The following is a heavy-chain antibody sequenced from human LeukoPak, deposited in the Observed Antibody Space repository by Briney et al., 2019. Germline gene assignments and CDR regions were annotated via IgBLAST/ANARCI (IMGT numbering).Heavy chain of an antibody. J-gene: IGHJ5*02. CDR1: GYTFTGYY. CDR3: ARAQNIRFVVVPAAIRSKRNWFDP. Sequence: GGPVKVSCKASGYTFTGYYMHWVRQAPGQGLEWMGWINPNSGGTNYAQKFQGRVTMTRDTSISTAYMELSRLRSDDTAVYYCARAQNIRFVVVPAAIRSKRNWFDPWGQGTLVTVSS. D-gene: IGHD2-2*02. CDR2: INPNSGGT. V-gene: IGHV1-2*02.